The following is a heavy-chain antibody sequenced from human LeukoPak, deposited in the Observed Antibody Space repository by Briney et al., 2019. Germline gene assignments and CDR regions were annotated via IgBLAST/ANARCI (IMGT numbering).Heavy chain of an antibody. Sequence: QTGGSLRLSRAASGLTFSKYSMTWVRQAPGKGLEWVSFIDTSSTTMYYTDSVKGRFTISRDNAKNSLYLQMNSLKVEDTAIYYCARGTQLWFLGYYFDYWGQGTLVTVSS. CDR2: IDTSSTTM. CDR3: ARGTQLWFLGYYFDY. D-gene: IGHD5-18*01. J-gene: IGHJ4*02. CDR1: GLTFSKYS. V-gene: IGHV3-48*04.